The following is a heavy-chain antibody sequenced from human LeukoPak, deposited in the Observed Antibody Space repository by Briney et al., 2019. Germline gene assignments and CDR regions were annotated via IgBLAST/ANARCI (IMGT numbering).Heavy chain of an antibody. Sequence: PGGSLRLSCVASGFPFSSYWMTWVRQAPGKGLEWVSSISVNGGTTYYADSVKGRFTISRDSSKNTLYLQMNSLRAEDTAVYYCVKGGGNVRRYFEYWGQGTLVTVSS. J-gene: IGHJ4*02. CDR2: ISVNGGTT. CDR3: VKGGGNVRRYFEY. CDR1: GFPFSSYW. D-gene: IGHD4-23*01. V-gene: IGHV3-23*01.